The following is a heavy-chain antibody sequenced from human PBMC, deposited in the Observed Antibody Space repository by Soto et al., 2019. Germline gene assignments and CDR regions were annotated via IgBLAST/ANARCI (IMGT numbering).Heavy chain of an antibody. Sequence: QVQLQESGPGLVKPSQTLSLTCTVSGGSISSGDFYWSWIRQPPGKGLEWIGYLSYSGSTYYNPSLKSRVAISVDTSKNQFSLRLSSVTVADTAVYFCAREESRSISSYFYALDVWGQGTTVTVSS. J-gene: IGHJ6*02. CDR1: GGSISSGDFY. CDR2: LSYSGST. D-gene: IGHD6-6*01. CDR3: AREESRSISSYFYALDV. V-gene: IGHV4-30-4*01.